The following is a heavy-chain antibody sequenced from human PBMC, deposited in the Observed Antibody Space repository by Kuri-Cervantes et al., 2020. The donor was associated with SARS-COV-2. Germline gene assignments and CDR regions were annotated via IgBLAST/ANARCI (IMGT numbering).Heavy chain of an antibody. J-gene: IGHJ6*02. V-gene: IGHV4-4*07. D-gene: IGHD2/OR15-2a*01. CDR3: ARGILGDDSIHYGMDV. CDR1: GGSISGYY. CDR2: VYSSGGT. Sequence: SETLSLTCTLSGGSISGYYWSWIRQSAGKGLEFIGRVYSSGGTNYNPSLESRVTMSIDTAKNQVSLRLTSVTAADTAVYYCARGILGDDSIHYGMDVWGQGPSVTVSS.